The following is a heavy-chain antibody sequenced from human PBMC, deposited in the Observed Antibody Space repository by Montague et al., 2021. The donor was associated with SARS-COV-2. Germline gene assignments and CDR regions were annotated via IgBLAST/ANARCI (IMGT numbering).Heavy chain of an antibody. CDR3: ARVGGGEYRFFDY. CDR1: GDSISSGTHY. V-gene: IGHV4-61*02. Sequence: TLSLTCTVSGDSISSGTHYWSWIRQPAGKGLEWIGRIYTSGGTNYNPSLKSRVTISVDTSNNQFSLSLTSVTAADTAVYYCARVGGGEYRFFDYWGQGSLVTVSS. D-gene: IGHD2-2*01. J-gene: IGHJ4*02. CDR2: IYTSGGT.